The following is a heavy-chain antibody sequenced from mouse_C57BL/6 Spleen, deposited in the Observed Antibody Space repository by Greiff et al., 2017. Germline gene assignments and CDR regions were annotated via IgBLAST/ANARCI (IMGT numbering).Heavy chain of an antibody. Sequence: VKLQQPGTELAKPEASVKLSCKASGYTFTSYWMHWVKQRPGQGLEWIGNINPSNGGNNYNEKFKHKAILTVDKSSSPAYMQLSSLTSEYSAVYYCTKSHPNYDGPMDYWGQGTSVTVSS. V-gene: IGHV1-53*01. CDR1: GYTFTSYW. CDR2: INPSNGGN. J-gene: IGHJ4*01. D-gene: IGHD2-1*01. CDR3: TKSHPNYDGPMDY.